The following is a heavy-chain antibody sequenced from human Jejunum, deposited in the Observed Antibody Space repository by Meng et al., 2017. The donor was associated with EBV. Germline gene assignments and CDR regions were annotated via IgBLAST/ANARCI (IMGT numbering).Heavy chain of an antibody. V-gene: IGHV4-61*01. CDR3: ARGRVWGSYQDY. CDR1: GGSVNSGNVY. CDR2: IYYSGST. J-gene: IGHJ4*02. Sequence: QLQESGPGLVKPSETLSLTCTVSGGSVNSGNVYWSWIRQPPGKGLEWIGYIYYSGSTNYIPSLKSRVTISLDTSKNQFSLKLSSVTAADTAVYYCARGRVWGSYQDYWGQGTLVTVSS. D-gene: IGHD3-16*02.